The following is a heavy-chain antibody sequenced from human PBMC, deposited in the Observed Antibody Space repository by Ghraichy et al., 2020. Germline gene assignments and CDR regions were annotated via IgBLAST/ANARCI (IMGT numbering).Heavy chain of an antibody. D-gene: IGHD4-17*01. CDR3: AKLLTTVTTYDY. J-gene: IGHJ4*02. CDR2: ISGSGGST. V-gene: IGHV3-23*01. CDR1: GFTFSSYA. Sequence: SLNISCAASGFTFSSYAMSWVRQAPGKGLEWVSAISGSGGSTYYADSVKGRFTISRDNSKNTLYLQMNSLRAEDTAVYYCAKLLTTVTTYDYWGQGTLVTVSS.